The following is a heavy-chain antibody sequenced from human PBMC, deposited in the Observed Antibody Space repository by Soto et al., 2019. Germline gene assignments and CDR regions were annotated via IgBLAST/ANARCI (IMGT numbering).Heavy chain of an antibody. CDR1: GFTFTRYS. V-gene: IGHV3-21*01. Sequence: GGSLRLSCAASGFTFTRYSMNWVRQAPGKGLEWVSSISSTTNYIYHADSMKGRFTVSRDNAKNSVYLEMNSLSAEDTAVYYCARESEDLTSNFGYWGQGTLVTVSS. CDR3: ARESEDLTSNFGY. J-gene: IGHJ4*02. CDR2: ISSTTNYI.